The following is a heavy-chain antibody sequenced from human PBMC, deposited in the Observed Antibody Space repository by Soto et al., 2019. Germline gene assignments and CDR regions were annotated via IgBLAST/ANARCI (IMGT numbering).Heavy chain of an antibody. CDR1: GFTFSSYG. CDR2: ISYDGSNK. V-gene: IGHV3-30*18. Sequence: GGSLRLSCAASGFTFSSYGMHWVRQAPGKGLEWVAVISYDGSNKYHADSVKGRFTISRDNSKNTLYLQMNSLRAEDTAVYYCAKDIAARNYHYYGMDVWGQGTTVTVSS. D-gene: IGHD6-6*01. J-gene: IGHJ6*02. CDR3: AKDIAARNYHYYGMDV.